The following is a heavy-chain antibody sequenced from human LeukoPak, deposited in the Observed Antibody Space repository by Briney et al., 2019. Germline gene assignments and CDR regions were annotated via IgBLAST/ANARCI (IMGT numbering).Heavy chain of an antibody. D-gene: IGHD3-22*01. V-gene: IGHV1-8*01. Sequence: ASVKVSCKASGYTFTSYDINWVRQATGQGLEWMRWMNPNSGNTGYAQKFQGRVTMTRNTSISTAYMELSSLRSEDTAVYYCARAPWDSSGYYGEDYWGQGTLVTVSS. J-gene: IGHJ4*02. CDR2: MNPNSGNT. CDR1: GYTFTSYD. CDR3: ARAPWDSSGYYGEDY.